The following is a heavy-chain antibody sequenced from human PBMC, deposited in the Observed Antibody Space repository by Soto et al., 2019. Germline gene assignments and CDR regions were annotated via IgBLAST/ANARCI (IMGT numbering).Heavy chain of an antibody. V-gene: IGHV1-18*01. D-gene: IGHD3-9*01. CDR3: ARAPKNYDILTGYYFGGYNWFDP. J-gene: IGHJ5*02. CDR2: ISAYNGNT. Sequence: QVQLVQSGAEVKKPGASVKVSCKASGYTFTSYGISWVRQAPGQGLEWMGWISAYNGNTNYAQKLQGRVTMTTDTSTSTAYMELRSLKSDDTAVYYCARAPKNYDILTGYYFGGYNWFDPWGQGTLVTVSS. CDR1: GYTFTSYG.